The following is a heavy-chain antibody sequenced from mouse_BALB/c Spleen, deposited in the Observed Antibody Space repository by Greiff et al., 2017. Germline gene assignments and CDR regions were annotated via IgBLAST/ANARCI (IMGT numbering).Heavy chain of an antibody. CDR2: INPSNGRT. CDR3: PSTTDPYYAMDY. D-gene: IGHD2-12*01. CDR1: GYTFTSYW. Sequence: QVQLQQPGAELVKPGASVKLSCKASGYTFTSYWMHWVKQRPGQGLEWIGEINPSNGRTNYNEKFKSKATLTVDKSSSTAYMQLSSLTSEDSAVYYCPSTTDPYYAMDYWGQGTSVTVSS. V-gene: IGHV1S81*02. J-gene: IGHJ4*01.